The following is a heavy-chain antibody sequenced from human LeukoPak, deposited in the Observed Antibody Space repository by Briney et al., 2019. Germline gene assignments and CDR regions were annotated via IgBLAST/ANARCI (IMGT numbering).Heavy chain of an antibody. D-gene: IGHD2-2*01. V-gene: IGHV4-59*01. Sequence: SETLSLTCTVSGGSISSYYWSWTRQPPGKGLEWIWYIYYSGSTNYNPSLKSRVTISVDTSKNQFSLKLSSVTAADTAVYYCARSRLLKPAANWFDPWGQGTLVTVSS. CDR3: ARSRLLKPAANWFDP. CDR2: IYYSGST. J-gene: IGHJ5*02. CDR1: GGSISSYY.